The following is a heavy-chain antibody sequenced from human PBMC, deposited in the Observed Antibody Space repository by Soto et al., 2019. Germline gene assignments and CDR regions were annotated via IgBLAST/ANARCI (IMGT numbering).Heavy chain of an antibody. CDR2: INHSGGT. V-gene: IGHV4-34*01. D-gene: IGHD1-26*01. CDR3: ARGRWEVRFEH. CDR1: GGSFSGYY. J-gene: IGHJ4*02. Sequence: QVQLQQWGAGLLKPSETLSLTCAVYGGSFSGYYWSWVRQPPGKGLEWIGEINHSGGTNYNPSLMSRVTISVDTSNNQFSLNLNSVTAADTSVYYCARGRWEVRFEHWGEGTLVTISS.